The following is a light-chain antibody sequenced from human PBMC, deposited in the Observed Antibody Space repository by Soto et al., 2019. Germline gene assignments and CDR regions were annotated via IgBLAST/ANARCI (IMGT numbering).Light chain of an antibody. CDR2: RDY. V-gene: IGLV1-44*01. J-gene: IGLJ2*01. CDR3: AGWDDSLNGVV. Sequence: QSVLTQPPSASGTPGQRVTISCSGSKSNIGTNTVTWYQYLPGTAPKLLIYRDYQRPSGVPDRLSVSKSGTSASLAISGLQSEDEADYYCAGWDDSLNGVVFGGGTKLTVL. CDR1: KSNIGTNT.